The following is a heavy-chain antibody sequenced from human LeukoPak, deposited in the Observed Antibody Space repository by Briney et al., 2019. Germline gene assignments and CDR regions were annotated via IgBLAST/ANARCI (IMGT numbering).Heavy chain of an antibody. J-gene: IGHJ4*02. D-gene: IGHD3-22*01. CDR1: GYTLTELS. V-gene: IGHV1-24*01. Sequence: ASVKVSCKVSGYTLTELSMHWVRQAPGEGLEWMGGFDPEDGETIYAQKFQGRVTMTEDTSTDTAYMELSSLRSEDTAVYYCATGLINYYDSSGYPYYFDYWGQGTLVTVSS. CDR2: FDPEDGET. CDR3: ATGLINYYDSSGYPYYFDY.